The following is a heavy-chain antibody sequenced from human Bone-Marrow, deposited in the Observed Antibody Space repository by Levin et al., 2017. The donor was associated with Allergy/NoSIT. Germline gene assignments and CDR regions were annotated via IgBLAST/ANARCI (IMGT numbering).Heavy chain of an antibody. Sequence: PSQTLSLPCAVSDDSIPNTNWWSWVRQPPGKGLEWIGDIFPSGSTNYNPFLESRLTLLVEKSKHEFSLRLTSVTAADTAVYYCARGPPLLHGDYGVEWGQGTLVTVSS. D-gene: IGHD4-17*01. J-gene: IGHJ4*02. CDR1: DDSIPNTNW. V-gene: IGHV4-4*02. CDR3: ARGPPLLHGDYGVE. CDR2: IFPSGST.